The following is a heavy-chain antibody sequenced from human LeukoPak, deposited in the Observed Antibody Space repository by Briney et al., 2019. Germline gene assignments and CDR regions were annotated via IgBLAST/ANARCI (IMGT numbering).Heavy chain of an antibody. CDR1: GFTFSSYA. Sequence: GGSLTLSCAASGFTFSSYAMQWVRQAPGKGLEGVAGISYDGSNKYYADSVKGRFTISRDNSKNPLYLQMNSLRAEDTAVYYCARASGIQLWLRDFDYWGQGTLVTVSS. D-gene: IGHD5-18*01. CDR2: ISYDGSNK. J-gene: IGHJ4*02. CDR3: ARASGIQLWLRDFDY. V-gene: IGHV3-30*04.